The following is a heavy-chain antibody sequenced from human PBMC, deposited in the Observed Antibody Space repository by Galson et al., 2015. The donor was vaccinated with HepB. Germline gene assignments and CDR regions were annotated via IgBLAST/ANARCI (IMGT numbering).Heavy chain of an antibody. V-gene: IGHV3-30*18. CDR2: ISCDGINK. CDR1: GFTFITYD. J-gene: IGHJ5*02. CDR3: AKDASSGFNWSDP. D-gene: IGHD3-22*01. Sequence: SLRLSCAASGFTFITYDTRWVRQAPGKGLEWVALISCDGINKFYADSVKGRFTISRDNSKNTLYLQMNSLRAEETAVYYCAKDASSGFNWSDPCGQGTLITVSS.